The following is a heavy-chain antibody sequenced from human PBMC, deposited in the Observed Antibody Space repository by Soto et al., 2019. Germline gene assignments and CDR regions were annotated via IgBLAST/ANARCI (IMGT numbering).Heavy chain of an antibody. CDR2: ISGSGGST. CDR1: GFTFSSYA. CDR3: AKALRYFDWLGY. D-gene: IGHD3-9*01. V-gene: IGHV3-23*01. J-gene: IGHJ4*02. Sequence: EVQLLESGGGLVQPGGSLRLSCAASGFTFSSYAMSWVRQAPGKGLEWVSAISGSGGSTYYADSVKSRFTISRDNSKNTLYLQMNSLRAEDTAVYYCAKALRYFDWLGYWGQGTLVTVSS.